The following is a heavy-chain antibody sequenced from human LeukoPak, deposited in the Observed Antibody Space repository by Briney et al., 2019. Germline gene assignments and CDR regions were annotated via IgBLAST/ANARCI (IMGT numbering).Heavy chain of an antibody. CDR1: GFTVSSSY. CDR2: IYSGGST. CDR3: ASLSRTTDAFDI. J-gene: IGHJ3*02. V-gene: IGHV3-53*01. Sequence: GGSLRLSCAASGFTVSSSYMSWVRQAPGKGLEWDSVIYSGGSTYYADSVKGRFTISRDSSKNTLCLQMNSLRAEDTAVYYCASLSRTTDAFDIWGQGTMVTVSS. D-gene: IGHD1-1*01.